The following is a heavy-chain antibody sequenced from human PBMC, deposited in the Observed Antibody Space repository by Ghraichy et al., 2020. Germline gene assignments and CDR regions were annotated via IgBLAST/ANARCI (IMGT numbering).Heavy chain of an antibody. V-gene: IGHV4-4*07. CDR2: IYTSGST. J-gene: IGHJ4*02. CDR3: AGDLGGSYWGTFDY. Sequence: SETLSLTCIVSGGFISSDYWSWIRQPAGKGLEWIGRIYTSGSTNYNPSLKSRVTMSVDTSQNQFSLKLSSVTAADTAVYYCAGDLGGSYWGTFDYWGQGTLVTVSS. D-gene: IGHD1-26*01. CDR1: GGFISSDY.